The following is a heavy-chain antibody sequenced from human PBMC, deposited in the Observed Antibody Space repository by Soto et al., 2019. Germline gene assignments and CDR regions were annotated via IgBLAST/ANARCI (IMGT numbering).Heavy chain of an antibody. V-gene: IGHV1-69*02. CDR1: GGTFSSYT. Sequence: GASVKVSCKASGGTFSSYTISWVRQAPGQGLEWMGRIIPILGIANYAQKFQGRVTITADESTSTAYMELSSLRSEDTAVYYCARAAGSWQTNWFDPWGQGTLVTVSS. J-gene: IGHJ5*02. CDR3: ARAAGSWQTNWFDP. D-gene: IGHD6-13*01. CDR2: IIPILGIA.